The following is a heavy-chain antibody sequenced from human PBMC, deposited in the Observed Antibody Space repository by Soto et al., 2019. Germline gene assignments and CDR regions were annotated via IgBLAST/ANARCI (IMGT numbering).Heavy chain of an antibody. CDR1: GYTFTSYA. V-gene: IGHV1-3*01. CDR2: INAGNGNT. D-gene: IGHD6-19*01. J-gene: IGHJ6*02. Sequence: EASVKVSCKASGYTFTSYAMHWVRQAPGQGLEWMGWINAGNGNTKYSQKFQGRVTITRDTSASTAYMELSSLRSEDTAVYYCARVSEWLVRYYYGMDVWGQGTTVTV. CDR3: ARVSEWLVRYYYGMDV.